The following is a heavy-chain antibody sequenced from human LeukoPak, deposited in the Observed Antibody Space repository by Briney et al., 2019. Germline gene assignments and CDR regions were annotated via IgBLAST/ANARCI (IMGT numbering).Heavy chain of an antibody. D-gene: IGHD3-10*01. CDR3: ARDSLLWFGEGLGYFDY. CDR2: ISYDGSNK. Sequence: PGRSLRLSCAASGFTFSSYAMHWVRQAPGKGLEWVAVISYDGSNKYYADSVKGRFTISRDNSKNTLYLQMNSLRAEDTAVYYCARDSLLWFGEGLGYFDYWGQGTLVTVSS. CDR1: GFTFSSYA. V-gene: IGHV3-30-3*01. J-gene: IGHJ4*02.